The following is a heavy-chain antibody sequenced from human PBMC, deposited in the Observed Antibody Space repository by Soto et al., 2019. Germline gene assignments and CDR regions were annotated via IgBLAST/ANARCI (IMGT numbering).Heavy chain of an antibody. Sequence: PGESLKISCKGSGYSFTSYWIGWVRQMPGKGLEWMGIIYPGDSDTRYSPSLQGQVTISADKSISTAYLQWSSLKASDTAMYYCARQRITIFGVVITRAFDIWGQGTMVTVSS. D-gene: IGHD3-3*01. CDR3: ARQRITIFGVVITRAFDI. V-gene: IGHV5-51*01. J-gene: IGHJ3*02. CDR2: IYPGDSDT. CDR1: GYSFTSYW.